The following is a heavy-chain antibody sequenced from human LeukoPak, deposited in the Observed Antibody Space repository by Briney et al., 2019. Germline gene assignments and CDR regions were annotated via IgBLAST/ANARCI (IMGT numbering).Heavy chain of an antibody. CDR3: ARERGWNAFDI. V-gene: IGHV3-33*01. Sequence: GRTLRLSCAASGFTFSSYGMHWVRQAPGKGLEWVAVIWYDGSNKYYADSVKGRFTISRDNSKNTLYLQMNSLRAEDTAVYYCARERGWNAFDIWGQGTMVTVSS. D-gene: IGHD2-15*01. CDR1: GFTFSSYG. CDR2: IWYDGSNK. J-gene: IGHJ3*02.